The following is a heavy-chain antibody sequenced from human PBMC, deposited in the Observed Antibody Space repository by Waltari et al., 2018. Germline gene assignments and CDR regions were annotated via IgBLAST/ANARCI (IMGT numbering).Heavy chain of an antibody. Sequence: EVQLVQSGAEVKKPGESLKISCTGSGYSFTSYWIAWVRQMPGKGLEWRGIIYPGDSDTRYSPSFQGQVTISADKSISTAYLQWSSLKASDTAMYYCARLQRATVTRDAFDIWGQGTMVTVSS. CDR2: IYPGDSDT. D-gene: IGHD4-4*01. V-gene: IGHV5-51*03. CDR1: GYSFTSYW. J-gene: IGHJ3*02. CDR3: ARLQRATVTRDAFDI.